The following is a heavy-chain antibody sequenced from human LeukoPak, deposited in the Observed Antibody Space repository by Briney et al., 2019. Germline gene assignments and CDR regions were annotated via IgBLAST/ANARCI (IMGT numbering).Heavy chain of an antibody. CDR1: GFTFSSYG. D-gene: IGHD2-2*02. Sequence: GRSLRLSCAASGFTFSSYGMHWVRQAPGKGLEWVAVIWYDGSNKYYADSVKGRFTISRDNSKNTLYLQMNSLRAEDTAVYYCAKDSRPPYCSSPSCYTVAYFDYWGQGTLVTVSS. V-gene: IGHV3-33*06. CDR3: AKDSRPPYCSSPSCYTVAYFDY. J-gene: IGHJ4*02. CDR2: IWYDGSNK.